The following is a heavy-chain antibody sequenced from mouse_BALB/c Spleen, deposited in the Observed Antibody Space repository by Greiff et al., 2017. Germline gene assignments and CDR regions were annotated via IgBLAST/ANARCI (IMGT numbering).Heavy chain of an antibody. J-gene: IGHJ2*01. CDR1: GFNIKDTY. CDR3: ARRSSFYYRYLDY. Sequence: EVQLQESGAELVKPGASVKLSCTASGFNIKDTYMPWVKQRPEQGLEWIGRIDPANGNTKYDPKFQGKATITADTSSNTAYLQLSSLTSEDTAVYYCARRSSFYYRYLDYWGQGTTLTVSS. V-gene: IGHV14-3*02. CDR2: IDPANGNT. D-gene: IGHD2-14*01.